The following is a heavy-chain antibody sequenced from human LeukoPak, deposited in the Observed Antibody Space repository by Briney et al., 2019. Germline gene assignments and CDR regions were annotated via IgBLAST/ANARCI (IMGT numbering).Heavy chain of an antibody. D-gene: IGHD6-19*01. Sequence: PGGSLRLSCAVSGFTFSSYSMNWVRLPQAQGLEWVSSISSSSSYIYYAGSVKGRFTISRDNAKNSLYLQMNSLRAEDTAVYYCARDLEWLVPLFDYWGQGTLVTVSS. CDR1: GFTFSSYS. J-gene: IGHJ4*02. CDR2: ISSSSSYI. V-gene: IGHV3-21*01. CDR3: ARDLEWLVPLFDY.